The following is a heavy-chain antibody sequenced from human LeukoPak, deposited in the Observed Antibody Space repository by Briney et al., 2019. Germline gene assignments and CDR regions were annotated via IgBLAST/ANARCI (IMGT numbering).Heavy chain of an antibody. CDR3: AREAYSSSWRPYYYYYYGMDV. V-gene: IGHV3-30*04. CDR2: ISYDGSNK. CDR1: GFTLSSYA. Sequence: PGRSLRLSCAASGFTLSSYAMHWVRQAPGKGLEWVAVISYDGSNKYYADSVKGRLTISRDNSKNTLYLQMNSLRAEDTAVYYCAREAYSSSWRPYYYYYYGMDVWGKGTTVTVSS. D-gene: IGHD6-13*01. J-gene: IGHJ6*04.